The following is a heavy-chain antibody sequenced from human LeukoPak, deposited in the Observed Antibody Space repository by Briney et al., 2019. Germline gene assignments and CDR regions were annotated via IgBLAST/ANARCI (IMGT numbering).Heavy chain of an antibody. Sequence: GGSLRLSCAASGFTFSSYAMSWVRQAPGKGLEWVSIITGSGSGDSTYYADSVKGGFTISRDNSKNTLYLQMNSLRAEDTAVYYCAKKEAVAGKGFDYWGQGTLVTVSS. CDR3: AKKEAVAGKGFDY. CDR1: GFTFSSYA. D-gene: IGHD6-19*01. J-gene: IGHJ4*02. V-gene: IGHV3-23*01. CDR2: ITGSGSGDST.